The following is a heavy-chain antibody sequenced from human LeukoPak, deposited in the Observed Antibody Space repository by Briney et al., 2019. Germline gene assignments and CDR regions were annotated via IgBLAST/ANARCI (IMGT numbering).Heavy chain of an antibody. Sequence: ASVKVSCKASGYTFTSYAMNWVRQAPGQGLEWMGWINTNTGNPTYAQSFTGRFVFSLDTSVSTAYLQISSLKAEDTAVYYCARDSGTLTKRAQPRIAVAGSGYWGQGTLVTVSS. CDR1: GYTFTSYA. D-gene: IGHD6-19*01. J-gene: IGHJ4*02. CDR3: ARDSGTLTKRAQPRIAVAGSGY. V-gene: IGHV7-4-1*02. CDR2: INTNTGNP.